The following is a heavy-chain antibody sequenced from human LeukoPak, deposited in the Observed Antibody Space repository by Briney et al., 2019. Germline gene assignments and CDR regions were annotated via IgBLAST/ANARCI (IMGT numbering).Heavy chain of an antibody. J-gene: IGHJ4*02. CDR3: ARHPSCTTVTHCSFDY. CDR1: GGSLSNSNYY. Sequence: PSETLSLTCTVSGGSLSNSNYYWGWIRQPPGRGLEWIGSIHYSGSTNYNSSLKSRVTISVDTSKNRFSLKLYSVTAADTAVYSCARHPSCTTVTHCSFDYWGQGTLVTVSS. V-gene: IGHV4-39*01. D-gene: IGHD4-11*01. CDR2: IHYSGST.